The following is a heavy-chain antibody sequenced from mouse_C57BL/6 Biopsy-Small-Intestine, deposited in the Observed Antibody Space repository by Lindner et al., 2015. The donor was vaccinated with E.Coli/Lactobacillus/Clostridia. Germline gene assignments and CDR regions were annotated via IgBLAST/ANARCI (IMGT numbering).Heavy chain of an antibody. J-gene: IGHJ1*03. V-gene: IGHV1-20*01. Sequence: EVQLQESGPELVKPGDSVKISCKASGYSFAAYFMNWVMQSHGKSLEWIGRINPYNGDTFYNQKFRDKATLTVDKSSNTAHMELRSLTSEDSSIYYCARNDVYHWYFNVWGTGTTVTVSS. CDR1: GYSFAAYF. CDR2: INPYNGDT. CDR3: ARNDVYHWYFNV. D-gene: IGHD2-3*01.